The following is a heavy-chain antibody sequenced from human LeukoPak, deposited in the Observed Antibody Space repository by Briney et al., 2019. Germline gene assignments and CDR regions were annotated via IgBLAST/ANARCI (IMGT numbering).Heavy chain of an antibody. V-gene: IGHV4-31*03. J-gene: IGHJ3*02. CDR2: IYYSGNT. Sequence: SQTLSLTCTVSGDSIFSASYYWGWLRQPPGKSLEWIGFIYYSGNTYNSSSLRSRISISIDTSNNQFSLSLSSVTVADTAVYYCAREGTAHAFDIWGRGTMVTVSS. CDR3: AREGTAHAFDI. CDR1: GDSIFSASYY. D-gene: IGHD3-10*01.